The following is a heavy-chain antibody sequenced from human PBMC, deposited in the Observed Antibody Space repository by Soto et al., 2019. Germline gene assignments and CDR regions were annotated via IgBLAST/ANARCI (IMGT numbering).Heavy chain of an antibody. CDR3: VKGSRRDY. J-gene: IGHJ4*02. CDR1: GFTFGSHD. Sequence: EVQLLESGGGLVQPGGSLRLSCAASGFTFGSHDMSWVRQAPGKVVEWVSSISVSDPGTYYADSVKGRFTISRDIAKNTLYLQMNSLRPEDTAVYYCVKGSRRDYWGQGTMVTVSS. CDR2: ISVSDPGT. V-gene: IGHV3-23*01. D-gene: IGHD1-26*01.